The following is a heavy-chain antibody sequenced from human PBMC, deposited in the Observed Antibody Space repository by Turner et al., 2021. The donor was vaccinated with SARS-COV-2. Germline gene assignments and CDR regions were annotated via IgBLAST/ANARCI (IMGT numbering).Heavy chain of an antibody. D-gene: IGHD6-19*01. CDR3: ARVFPTDSSVWYRYYYYYGMDV. V-gene: IGHV3-21*01. CDR2: ITGSSGYI. CDR1: GFTFRSYG. Sequence: EVQLVESGGGLVKPGGSLGLSCDASGFTFRSYGMNWVRQAPGKGLEWVSSITGSSGYIYYADSVKGRFTISRDNAKTSLYLQMNSLRAEDTAVYYCARVFPTDSSVWYRYYYYYGMDVWGQGTTVTVSS. J-gene: IGHJ6*02.